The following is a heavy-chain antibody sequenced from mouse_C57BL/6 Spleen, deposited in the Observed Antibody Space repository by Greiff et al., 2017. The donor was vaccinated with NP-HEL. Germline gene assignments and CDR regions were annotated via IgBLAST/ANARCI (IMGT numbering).Heavy chain of an antibody. Sequence: QVQLQQPGAELVKPGASVKLSCKASGYTFTSYWMHWVKQRPGQGLEWIGMIHPNSGSTNYNEKFKSKATLTVDKSSSTAYMQLSSLTSEDSAVYYCARGDDGYSEGYAMDYWGQGTSVTVSS. V-gene: IGHV1-64*01. CDR2: IHPNSGST. CDR1: GYTFTSYW. CDR3: ARGDDGYSEGYAMDY. J-gene: IGHJ4*01. D-gene: IGHD2-3*01.